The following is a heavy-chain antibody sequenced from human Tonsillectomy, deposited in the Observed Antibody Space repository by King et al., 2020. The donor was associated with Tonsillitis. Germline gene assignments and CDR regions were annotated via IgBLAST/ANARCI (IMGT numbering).Heavy chain of an antibody. CDR1: GFTFGDYA. V-gene: IGHV3-49*04. CDR2: IRSKADGGTT. CDR3: TKEVLLWFGEEYYYYMDV. Sequence: VQLVESGGGLVQPGRSLRLSCTASGFTFGDYAMSWVRQAPGKGLEWVGFIRSKADGGTTEYAASVKGRFTISRDDSKSVAYLQMNSLKTEDTAVYYCTKEVLLWFGEEYYYYMDVWGKGTTVTVSS. D-gene: IGHD3-10*01. J-gene: IGHJ6*03.